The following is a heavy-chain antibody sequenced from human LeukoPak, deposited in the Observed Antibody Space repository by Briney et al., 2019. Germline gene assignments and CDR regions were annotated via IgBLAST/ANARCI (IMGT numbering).Heavy chain of an antibody. CDR1: GFTFSSYG. CDR2: IWYDGSNK. CDR3: TTDSYDILTGYYWPY. J-gene: IGHJ4*02. D-gene: IGHD3-9*01. Sequence: GRSLRLSCAASGFTFSSYGMHWVRQAPGKGLEWVAVIWYDGSNKYYADSVKGRFTISRDNSKNTLYLQMNSLKTEDTAVYYCTTDSYDILTGYYWPYWGQGTLVTVSS. V-gene: IGHV3-33*01.